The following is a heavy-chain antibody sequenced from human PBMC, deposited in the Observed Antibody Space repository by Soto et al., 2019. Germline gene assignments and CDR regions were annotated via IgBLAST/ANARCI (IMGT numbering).Heavy chain of an antibody. CDR2: INPFDGSR. J-gene: IGHJ4*02. V-gene: IGHV1-46*03. CDR1: GYTFTSYY. D-gene: IGHD3-10*01. CDR3: SRVDPGETPPFDH. Sequence: ASVKVSCKASGYTFTSYYIHWVRQATGQGLEWMGWINPFDGSRMFAQSFQGRVTMTRDTSTSTVYMEVSSLRSEDTAVYYCSRVDPGETPPFDHWGQGTLVTVSS.